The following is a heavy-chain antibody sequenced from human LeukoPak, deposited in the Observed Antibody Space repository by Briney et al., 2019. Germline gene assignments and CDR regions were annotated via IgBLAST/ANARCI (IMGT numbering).Heavy chain of an antibody. CDR1: GFTFGDYA. CDR2: IRSKAYGGTT. D-gene: IGHD3-22*01. Sequence: GGSLRLSCTASGFTFGDYAMSWLRQAPGKGLEWVGFIRSKAYGGTTEYAASVKGRFTISRDDSKSIAYLQMNSLKTEDTAVYYCTIATGYYYDSSGYYFDYWGQGTLVTVSS. J-gene: IGHJ4*02. CDR3: TIATGYYYDSSGYYFDY. V-gene: IGHV3-49*03.